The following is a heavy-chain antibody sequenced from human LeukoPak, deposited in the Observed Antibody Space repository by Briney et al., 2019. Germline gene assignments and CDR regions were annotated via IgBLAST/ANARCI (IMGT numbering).Heavy chain of an antibody. V-gene: IGHV1-3*01. J-gene: IGHJ6*03. Sequence: EASVKLSCTASGYTFTSYAMHWVRHAPAQRLEWMGWINAGNGNTKYSQEFQGRVTITSHTYTPTAYMELHSMSSEDTAVYYCARGRIAAAGTYYYYMDVWGKGAKVTVSS. CDR1: GYTFTSYA. D-gene: IGHD6-13*01. CDR3: ARGRIAAAGTYYYYMDV. CDR2: INAGNGNT.